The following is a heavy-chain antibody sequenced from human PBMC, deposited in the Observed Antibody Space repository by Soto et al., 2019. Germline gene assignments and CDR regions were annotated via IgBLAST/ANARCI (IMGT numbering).Heavy chain of an antibody. D-gene: IGHD3-22*01. CDR1: GGTFSSYA. Sequence: QVQLVQSGAEVKKPGSSVKVSCKASGGTFSSYAISWVRQAPGQGLEWMGGIIPIFGTANYAQTFQGRVTITADESTSTAYMDLSSLRSEDTAVYDCARSLYDSSGYAQHWGQGTLVTVSS. CDR3: ARSLYDSSGYAQH. V-gene: IGHV1-69*01. CDR2: IIPIFGTA. J-gene: IGHJ1*01.